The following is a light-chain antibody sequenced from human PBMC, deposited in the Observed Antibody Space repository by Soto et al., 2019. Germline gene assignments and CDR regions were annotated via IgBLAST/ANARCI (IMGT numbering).Light chain of an antibody. Sequence: EIVLTQSPATLSLSPGERSTLSCRASQSVCTYLAWYQQKPGQAPRLLIYAASNMATGIPARFSGSGSGTDFTLTISSLEPEDFAVYYCQQRSDWPPLFTFGPGTKVDIK. CDR3: QQRSDWPPLFT. CDR2: AAS. J-gene: IGKJ3*01. V-gene: IGKV3-11*01. CDR1: QSVCTY.